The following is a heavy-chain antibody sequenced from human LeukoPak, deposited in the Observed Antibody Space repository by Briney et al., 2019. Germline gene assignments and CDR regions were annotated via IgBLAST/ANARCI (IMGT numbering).Heavy chain of an antibody. CDR1: GFTFSTYA. D-gene: IGHD5-18*01. CDR3: ARDRGYNYGFAFDI. J-gene: IGHJ3*02. CDR2: ITSNGGST. V-gene: IGHV3-64*01. Sequence: GGSLRLSCAASGFTFSTYAMHWVRQAPGKGLEYISGITSNGGSTNYANSVKGRLTISRDNSRNTLYLQMGSLRAEDMAVYYCARDRGYNYGFAFDIWGLGTVVTVSS.